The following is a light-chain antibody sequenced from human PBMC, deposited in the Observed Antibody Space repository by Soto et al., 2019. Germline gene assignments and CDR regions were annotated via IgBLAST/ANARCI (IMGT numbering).Light chain of an antibody. J-gene: IGKJ4*01. CDR1: QSVSRSY. CDR3: QQYGSSMLT. V-gene: IGKV3-20*01. Sequence: EIVLTQSPGTLSLSPGERATLSCRASQSVSRSYLAWYQQKPGQAPRLIIYGASSRATGIPDRFSGSGSGTDFTLTISRLEPEDFSVYYCQQYGSSMLTFGGGTKVEIK. CDR2: GAS.